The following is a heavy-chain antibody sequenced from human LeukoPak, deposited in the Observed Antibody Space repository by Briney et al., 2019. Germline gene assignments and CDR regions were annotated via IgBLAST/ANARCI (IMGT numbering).Heavy chain of an antibody. CDR2: NSGST. Sequence: SETLSLTCTVSGGSISSYYWSWIRQPPGKGLEWIGYNSGSTNYNPSLKSRVTISVDTSKNQFSLKLSSVTAADTAVYYCARQIRYDSSGYSSDAFDIWGQGTMVTVSS. V-gene: IGHV4-59*08. D-gene: IGHD3-22*01. CDR3: ARQIRYDSSGYSSDAFDI. CDR1: GGSISSYY. J-gene: IGHJ3*02.